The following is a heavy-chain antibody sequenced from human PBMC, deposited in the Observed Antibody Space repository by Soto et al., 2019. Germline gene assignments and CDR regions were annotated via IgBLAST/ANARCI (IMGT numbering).Heavy chain of an antibody. V-gene: IGHV3-30-3*01. CDR1: GFTFSSYA. CDR3: ARDLYDFWSGYYTGYYYYYGMDV. Sequence: PGGSLRLSCAASGFTFSSYATHWVRQAPGKGLEWVAVISYDGSNKYYADSVKGRFTISRDNSKNTLYLQMNSLRAEDTAVYYCARDLYDFWSGYYTGYYYYYGMDVWGQGTTVTVSS. CDR2: ISYDGSNK. D-gene: IGHD3-3*01. J-gene: IGHJ6*02.